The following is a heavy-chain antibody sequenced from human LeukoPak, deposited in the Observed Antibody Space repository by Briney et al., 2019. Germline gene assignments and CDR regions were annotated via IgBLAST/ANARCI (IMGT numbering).Heavy chain of an antibody. CDR2: INPSGGST. D-gene: IGHD1-26*01. Sequence: ASVKVSCTASGYTFTSYGISWVRQAPGQGLEWMGIINPSGGSTSYAQKFQGRVTMTRDMSTSTVYMELSSLRSEDTAVYYCARAGRDVGYYFDYWGQGTLVTVSS. CDR1: GYTFTSYG. V-gene: IGHV1-46*01. J-gene: IGHJ4*02. CDR3: ARAGRDVGYYFDY.